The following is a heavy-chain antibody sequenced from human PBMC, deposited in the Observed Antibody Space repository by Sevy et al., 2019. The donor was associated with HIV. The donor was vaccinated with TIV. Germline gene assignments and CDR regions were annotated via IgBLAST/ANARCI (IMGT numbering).Heavy chain of an antibody. J-gene: IGHJ5*02. V-gene: IGHV4-38-2*01. CDR3: AAGSSSWYSDRGDWFDP. CDR2: IYHSGRT. CDR1: GYSISSGYY. Sequence: SETLSLTCAVSGYSISSGYYWGWIRQPPGKGLEWIGSIYHSGRTYYNSSLKSRVTISVDTSKNQFSLRLSSVTAADTAGYYCAAGSSSWYSDRGDWFDPWGQGTLVTVSS. D-gene: IGHD6-13*01.